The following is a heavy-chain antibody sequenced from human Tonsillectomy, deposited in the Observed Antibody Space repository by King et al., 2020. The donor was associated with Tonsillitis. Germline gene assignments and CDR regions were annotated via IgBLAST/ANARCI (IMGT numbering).Heavy chain of an antibody. J-gene: IGHJ3*02. CDR1: GFPFSTSN. V-gene: IGHV3-21*01. D-gene: IGHD1-26*01. CDR2: ITSNSIYT. Sequence: QLVQSGGGLVKPGGSLRLSCAASGFPFSTSNMNWVRQAPGKGLEWVSSITSNSIYTYYADSVKGRFTVSRDSAKNSLYLQMDSLRVEDTAVYYCARAGGSYCAFDIWGQGTMVTVSS. CDR3: ARAGGSYCAFDI.